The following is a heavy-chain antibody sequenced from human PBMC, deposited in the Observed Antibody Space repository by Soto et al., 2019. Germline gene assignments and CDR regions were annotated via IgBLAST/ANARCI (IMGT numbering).Heavy chain of an antibody. CDR1: GFTFSSYA. J-gene: IGHJ6*02. V-gene: IGHV3-23*01. CDR3: ARGRKRWLQFRDYYYGMDV. D-gene: IGHD5-12*01. CDR2: ISGSGGST. Sequence: GGSLRLSCAASGFTFSSYAMSWVRQAPGKGLEWVSAISGSGGSTYYADSVKGRFTISRDNAKNSLYLQMNSLRAEDTAVYYCARGRKRWLQFRDYYYGMDVWGQGTTVTVSS.